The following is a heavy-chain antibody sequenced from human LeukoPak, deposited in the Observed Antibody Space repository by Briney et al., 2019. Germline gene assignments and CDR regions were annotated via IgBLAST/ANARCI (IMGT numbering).Heavy chain of an antibody. CDR2: IIPIFGTA. CDR3: ARDAAVYSSSWYYMDV. J-gene: IGHJ6*03. V-gene: IGHV1-69*05. D-gene: IGHD6-13*01. CDR1: GYTFTNYY. Sequence: ASVKVSCKTSGYTFTNYYMHWVRQAPGRGLEWMGGIIPIFGTANYAQKFQGRVTITTDESTSTAYMELSSLRSEDTAVYYCARDAAVYSSSWYYMDVWGKGTTVTVSS.